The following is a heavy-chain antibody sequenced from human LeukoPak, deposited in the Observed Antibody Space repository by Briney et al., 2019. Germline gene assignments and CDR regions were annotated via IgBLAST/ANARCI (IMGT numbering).Heavy chain of an antibody. V-gene: IGHV3-7*01. D-gene: IGHD3-3*01. CDR3: ARTHIPQYDFWTASI. Sequence: PGGSLRLSCAASEFTFRSYWMSWVRQAPGKGLEWVANIKQDGSEKYYVDSVKGRFTISRDNTKNSLYLQMNSLRAEDTAVYYCARTHIPQYDFWTASIWGQGTLVAVSS. J-gene: IGHJ4*02. CDR2: IKQDGSEK. CDR1: EFTFRSYW.